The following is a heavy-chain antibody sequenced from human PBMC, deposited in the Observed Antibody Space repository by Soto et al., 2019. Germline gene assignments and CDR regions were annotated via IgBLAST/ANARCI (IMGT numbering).Heavy chain of an antibody. CDR3: SRVPLGDPIWGSYWFDP. CDR1: GFTFGDYS. CDR2: IRYKGIGGTT. Sequence: EVQLVESGGDLVQPGRSLRLSCTASGFTFGDYSLSWFRQAPGKGLEWVGFIRYKGIGGTTEYAASVKGRFTISRDDSRSIAYLQMNRLKIEDTAVYHCSRVPLGDPIWGSYWFDPWGQGVLVTVSS. J-gene: IGHJ5*02. V-gene: IGHV3-49*03. D-gene: IGHD3-16*01.